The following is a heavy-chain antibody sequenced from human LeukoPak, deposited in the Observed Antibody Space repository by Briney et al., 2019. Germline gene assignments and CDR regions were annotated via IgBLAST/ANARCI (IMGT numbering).Heavy chain of an antibody. CDR3: AKHKSGRGAGGLDY. V-gene: IGHV3-9*01. D-gene: IGHD6-25*01. Sequence: GGSLRLSCAASGFTFDDYAMHWVRQAPGKGLEWVSGISWNSGSIGYADSVKGRFTISRDNAKNSLYLQMNSLRAEDTALYYCAKHKSGRGAGGLDYWGQGTLVTVSS. CDR2: ISWNSGSI. J-gene: IGHJ4*02. CDR1: GFTFDDYA.